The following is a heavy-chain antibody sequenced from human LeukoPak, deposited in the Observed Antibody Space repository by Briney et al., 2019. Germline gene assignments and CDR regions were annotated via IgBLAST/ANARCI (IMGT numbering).Heavy chain of an antibody. Sequence: PGGSLRLSCAASGFTFSSYGMTWVRQAPGKGLEWVSGISGGPVSTNYADSVKGRFTISRDNSKNTLYLQMNSLRAEDTAVYYCASSDWVALDYWGQGTLVTVSS. CDR3: ASSDWVALDY. D-gene: IGHD2-15*01. CDR1: GFTFSSYG. CDR2: ISGGPVST. V-gene: IGHV3-23*01. J-gene: IGHJ4*02.